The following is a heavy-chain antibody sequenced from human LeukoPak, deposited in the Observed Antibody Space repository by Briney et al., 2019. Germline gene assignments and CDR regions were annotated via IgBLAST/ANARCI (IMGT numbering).Heavy chain of an antibody. V-gene: IGHV3-21*04. CDR1: GFTFSSYC. CDR3: VGRKVRGVNNRLFDY. Sequence: GGSLRLSCAASGFTFSSYCMNWVRQAPGKRLEWVSFISTSSSYIHYADSVKGRFTISRDNSKNTLYLQMNSLRAEDTAVYYCVGRKVRGVNNRLFDYWGQGTLVTVSS. CDR2: ISTSSSYI. J-gene: IGHJ4*02. D-gene: IGHD3-10*01.